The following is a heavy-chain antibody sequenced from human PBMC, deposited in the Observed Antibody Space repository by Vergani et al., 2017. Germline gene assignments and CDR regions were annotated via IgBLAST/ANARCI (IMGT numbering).Heavy chain of an antibody. CDR1: GFSFRNAW. V-gene: IGHV3-15*07. CDR2: IKSTFDRGTT. D-gene: IGHD2-21*01. J-gene: IGHJ6*02. Sequence: EVQLVESGGGIVKPGGSLRLSCVASGFSFRNAWMNWVRRTPGKGLEWVGSIKSTFDRGTTDYAAALKVNFTISRDDSKNTLFLQMNGLKTEDIGVYYCTTNPRYCGDGSCYWLRDHHYYAMDGRGQGTTVTVSS. CDR3: TTNPRYCGDGSCYWLRDHHYYAMDG.